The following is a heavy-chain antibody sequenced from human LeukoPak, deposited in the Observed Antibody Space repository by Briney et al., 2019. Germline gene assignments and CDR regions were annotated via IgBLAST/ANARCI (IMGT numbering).Heavy chain of an antibody. CDR3: ATNYGSGSYSTTLSFDY. CDR1: GGSISSSSYY. V-gene: IGHV4-39*01. CDR2: IYYSGST. J-gene: IGHJ4*02. Sequence: SETLSLTCTVSGGSISSSSYYWGWIRQPPGKGLEWIGSIYYSGSTYYNPSLKSRDTISVDTSKNQFSLKLSSVTAADTAVYYCATNYGSGSYSTTLSFDYRGQGTLVTVSS. D-gene: IGHD3-10*01.